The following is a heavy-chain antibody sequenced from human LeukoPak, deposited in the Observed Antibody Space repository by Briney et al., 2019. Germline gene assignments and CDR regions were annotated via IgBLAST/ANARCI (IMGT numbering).Heavy chain of an antibody. CDR1: GASISNSY. D-gene: IGHD6-13*01. J-gene: IGHJ5*02. Sequence: SETLSLTCTVSGASISNSYWSWIRQPPGKGLEWIAYIYYSGSTNYNPSLKSRVTISIDTSKNQFSLKLNSVTAADTAVYYCARVTSSWYRGFDPWGQGTLVTVSS. V-gene: IGHV4-59*01. CDR2: IYYSGST. CDR3: ARVTSSWYRGFDP.